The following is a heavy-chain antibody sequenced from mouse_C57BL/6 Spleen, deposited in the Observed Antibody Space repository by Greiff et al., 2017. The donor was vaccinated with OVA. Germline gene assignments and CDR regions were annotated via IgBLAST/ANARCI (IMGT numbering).Heavy chain of an antibody. Sequence: EVKLVESGGGLVKPGGSLKLSCAASGFTFSSYTMSWVRQTPEKRLEWVATISGGGGNTYYPDSVKGRFTISRDNAKNTLYLQMSSLRSEDTALYYCARRGGNDFDYWGQGTTLTVAS. CDR3: ARRGGNDFDY. CDR2: ISGGGGNT. V-gene: IGHV5-9*01. CDR1: GFTFSSYT. J-gene: IGHJ2*01. D-gene: IGHD1-1*02.